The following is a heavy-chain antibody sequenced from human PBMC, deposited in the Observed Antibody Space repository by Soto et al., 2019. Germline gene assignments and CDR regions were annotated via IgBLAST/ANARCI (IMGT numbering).Heavy chain of an antibody. CDR2: INTNSGGT. CDR3: AREYSSSWLPFDY. J-gene: IGHJ4*02. Sequence: QVQLVQSGAEVKKPGASVKVSCKASGYTFTGYYMHWVRQAPGQGLEWMVWINTNSGGTNYAQKFQGRVTMTRDTSISTAYMELSRLRSDDTAVYYCAREYSSSWLPFDYWGQGTLVTVSS. CDR1: GYTFTGYY. D-gene: IGHD6-13*01. V-gene: IGHV1-2*02.